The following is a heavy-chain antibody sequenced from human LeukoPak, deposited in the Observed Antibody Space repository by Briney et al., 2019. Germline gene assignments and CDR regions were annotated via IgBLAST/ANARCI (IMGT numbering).Heavy chain of an antibody. CDR2: VTWNSGTI. V-gene: IGHV3-9*01. Sequence: PGGSLRLSCAASGFTFSSYAMSWVRQAPGKGLEWVSGVTWNSGTIGYADSVEGRFTISRDNAKNSLYLQMNSLRAEDTALYYCAKDIGSSSWFYFDYWGQGTLVTVSS. CDR3: AKDIGSSSWFYFDY. D-gene: IGHD6-13*01. CDR1: GFTFSSYA. J-gene: IGHJ4*02.